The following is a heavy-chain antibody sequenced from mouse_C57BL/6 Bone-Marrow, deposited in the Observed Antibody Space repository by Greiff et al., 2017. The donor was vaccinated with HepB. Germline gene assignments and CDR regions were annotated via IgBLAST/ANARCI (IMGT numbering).Heavy chain of an antibody. Sequence: EVQLQQSGPVLVKPGASVKMSCKASGYTFTDYYMNWVKQSQGKSLEWIGVINPYNGGTSYNQKFKGKATLTVDKSSSTAYMELNSLTSEDSAVYYCASTAQATFAYWVQGTLVTVSA. D-gene: IGHD3-2*02. CDR2: INPYNGGT. CDR3: ASTAQATFAY. CDR1: GYTFTDYY. V-gene: IGHV1-19*01. J-gene: IGHJ3*01.